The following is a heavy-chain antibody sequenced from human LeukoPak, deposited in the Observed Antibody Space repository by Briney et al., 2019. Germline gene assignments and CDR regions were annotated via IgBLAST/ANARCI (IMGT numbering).Heavy chain of an antibody. V-gene: IGHV3-48*03. J-gene: IGHJ4*02. CDR1: GFTFSSYE. D-gene: IGHD6-19*01. CDR2: ISSSGSTI. CDR3: ARESRSSGWDYFDY. Sequence: PGGSLRLSCAASGFTFSSYEMNWVRHAPGKGLEWVSYISSSGSTIYYADSEKGRFTISRDNAKNSLYLQMNSLRAEDTAVYYCARESRSSGWDYFDYWGQGTPVTVSS.